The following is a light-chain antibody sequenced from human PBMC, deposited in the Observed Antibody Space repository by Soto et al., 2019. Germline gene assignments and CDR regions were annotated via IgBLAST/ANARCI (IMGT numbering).Light chain of an antibody. CDR3: SSYTSSSTLV. CDR2: EVS. CDR1: SSDVGGYNY. Sequence: QSALTQPASVSGSPGQSITISCTGTSSDVGGYNYVSWYQQHPGKAPKLMIYEVSNRPSGVSNRFSGSKSGHTASLTISGLQAEDEADYYCSSYTSSSTLVFGTGPKVTVL. V-gene: IGLV2-14*01. J-gene: IGLJ1*01.